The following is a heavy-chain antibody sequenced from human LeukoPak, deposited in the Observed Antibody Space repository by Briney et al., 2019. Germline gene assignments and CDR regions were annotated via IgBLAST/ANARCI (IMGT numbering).Heavy chain of an antibody. CDR3: ARDRTGTYREVAY. J-gene: IGHJ4*02. D-gene: IGHD3/OR15-3a*01. V-gene: IGHV3-7*01. CDR2: IKPDGSEM. CDR1: GFTFSSYW. Sequence: GGSLRLSCAASGFTFSSYWMNWVRQAPGKGLEWVANIKPDGSEMYYVDSVKGRFTISRDNAKNSLYLQMNSLTAGDTAVYYCARDRTGTYREVAYWGQGTLVTVSS.